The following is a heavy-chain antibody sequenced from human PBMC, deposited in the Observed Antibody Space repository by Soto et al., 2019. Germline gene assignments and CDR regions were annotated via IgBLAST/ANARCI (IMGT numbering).Heavy chain of an antibody. CDR1: GDSISSPDYY. CDR3: ARVTFTPNWFDS. V-gene: IGHV4-30-4*01. Sequence: SETLSLTCTVSGDSISSPDYYWSWIRQAPGKGLELIGYVYYRGSIYYTPSFESRVSISIDTSKNQFSLRLTSVTAADSAVYFCARVTFTPNWFDSWGQGILVTVS. D-gene: IGHD3-16*01. CDR2: VYYRGSI. J-gene: IGHJ5*01.